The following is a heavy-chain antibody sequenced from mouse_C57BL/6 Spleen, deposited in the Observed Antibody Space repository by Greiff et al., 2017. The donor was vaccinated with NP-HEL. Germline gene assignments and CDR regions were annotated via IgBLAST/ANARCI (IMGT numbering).Heavy chain of an antibody. CDR3: TRDRGTTPSYYFDY. CDR2: ISSGGDYI. J-gene: IGHJ2*01. CDR1: GFTFSSYA. V-gene: IGHV5-9-1*02. Sequence: EVMLVESGEGLVKPGGSLKLSCAASGFTFSSYAMSWVRQTPEKRLEWVAYISSGGDYIYYADTVKGRFTISRDNARNTLYLQMSSLKSEDTAMYYCTRDRGTTPSYYFDYWGQGTTLTVSS. D-gene: IGHD1-1*01.